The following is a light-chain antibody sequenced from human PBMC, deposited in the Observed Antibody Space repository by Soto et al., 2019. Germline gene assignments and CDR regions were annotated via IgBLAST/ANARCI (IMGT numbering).Light chain of an antibody. Sequence: THAPSSLPASVGYRVTITCLAILGVALYLALYQQKPGKAPKLLIYKASTLKSGVPSRFSGSGSGTEFTLTISSLQPDDFATYYCQHYNSYSEAFGQGTKVDIK. CDR1: LGVALY. J-gene: IGKJ1*01. CDR2: KAS. V-gene: IGKV1-5*03. CDR3: QHYNSYSEA.